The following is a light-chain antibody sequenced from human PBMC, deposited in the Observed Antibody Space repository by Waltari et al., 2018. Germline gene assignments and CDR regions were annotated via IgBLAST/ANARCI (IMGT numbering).Light chain of an antibody. CDR2: AAS. CDR1: QSVRNY. J-gene: IGKJ1*01. CDR3: QQRSNWPGT. V-gene: IGKV3-11*01. Sequence: DIVLTQSPATLSLSPGERATLSCRASQSVRNYLAWYQQRPGKAPRLLIYAASNRATGIPARFSGSGSETDFTLTISSLEPEDFAVYYCQQRSNWPGTFGQGTKVEIK.